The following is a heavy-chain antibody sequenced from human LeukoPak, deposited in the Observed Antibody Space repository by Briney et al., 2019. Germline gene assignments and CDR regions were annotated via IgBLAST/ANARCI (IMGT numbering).Heavy chain of an antibody. J-gene: IGHJ4*02. Sequence: GGSLRLSCAASGFTFNSYGMHWVRQAPGKGLEWVAFIRYDGSNKYYADSVKGRFTISRDNSKNTLYLQMNSLRAEDTAVYYCAKEHSHTILGSNGRYFDYWGQGTLVTVSS. CDR3: AKEHSHTILGSNGRYFDY. D-gene: IGHD3-9*01. CDR2: IRYDGSNK. V-gene: IGHV3-30*02. CDR1: GFTFNSYG.